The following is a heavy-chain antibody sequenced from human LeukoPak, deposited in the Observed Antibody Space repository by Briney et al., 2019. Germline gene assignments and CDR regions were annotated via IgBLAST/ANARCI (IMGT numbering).Heavy chain of an antibody. V-gene: IGHV3-23*01. CDR3: AAYRSGWQTFDY. CDR2: ITGSGGST. J-gene: IGHJ4*02. Sequence: PGGSLRLSCAASGFTVSSDYMSWVRQAPGKGLEWVSAITGSGGSTYYADSVKGRFTISRDNSKNTLYLQMNSLRAEDTAVYYCAAYRSGWQTFDYWGQGTLVTVSS. CDR1: GFTVSSDY. D-gene: IGHD6-19*01.